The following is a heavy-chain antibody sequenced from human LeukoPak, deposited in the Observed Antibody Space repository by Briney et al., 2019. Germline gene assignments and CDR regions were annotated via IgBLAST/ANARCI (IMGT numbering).Heavy chain of an antibody. D-gene: IGHD4-17*01. CDR3: ARGTMATVTYYFDY. J-gene: IGHJ4*02. Sequence: PSETLSLTCAVYGGSFSGYYWSWIRQPPGNGLEWIGEINHSGSTNYNPSLKSRVTISVDTSKNQSSLKLSSVTAADTAVYYCARGTMATVTYYFDYWGQGTLVTVSS. CDR1: GGSFSGYY. V-gene: IGHV4-34*01. CDR2: INHSGST.